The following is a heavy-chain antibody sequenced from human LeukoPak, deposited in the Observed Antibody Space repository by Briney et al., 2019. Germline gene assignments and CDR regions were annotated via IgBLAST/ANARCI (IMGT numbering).Heavy chain of an antibody. D-gene: IGHD3-10*01. CDR2: ISSGGST. CDR1: GMSISKSG. J-gene: IGHJ4*02. Sequence: GGSLRLSCAVSGMSISKSGMSWVRQTRGKGLEWVSAISSGGSTNYADSVKGRFTISRDSSKNTLTLQMNSLRAEDTAVYYCARERESVCDHWGQGTLVTVSS. V-gene: IGHV3-23*01. CDR3: ARERESVCDH.